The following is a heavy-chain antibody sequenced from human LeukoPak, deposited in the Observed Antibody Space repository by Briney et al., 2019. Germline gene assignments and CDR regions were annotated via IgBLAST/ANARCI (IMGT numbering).Heavy chain of an antibody. CDR3: ARGPLGIAAAGEFDY. CDR2: ISYDGSNK. V-gene: IGHV3-30*03. Sequence: GRSLRLSCAASGFTFSSYGMHWVLQAPGKGLEWVAVISYDGSNKYYADSVKGRFTISRDNSKNTLYLQMNSLRAEDTAVYYCARGPLGIAAAGEFDYWGQGTLVTVSS. J-gene: IGHJ4*02. D-gene: IGHD6-13*01. CDR1: GFTFSSYG.